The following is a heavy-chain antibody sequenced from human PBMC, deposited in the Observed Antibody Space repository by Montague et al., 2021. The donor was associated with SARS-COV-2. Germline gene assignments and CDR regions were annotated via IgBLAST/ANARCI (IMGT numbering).Heavy chain of an antibody. D-gene: IGHD3-9*01. CDR1: GDSVSSESAS. Sequence: CAISGDSVSSESASWNWIRQSPSRGLEWLGRTYYRSKWFSHYAVSIKRRLIITPDTSKNQFSLQLNSVIPEDTAVYFCASSGITLTGLDAFDIWGQGTMVTVSS. J-gene: IGHJ3*02. CDR2: TYYRSKWFS. CDR3: ASSGITLTGLDAFDI. V-gene: IGHV6-1*01.